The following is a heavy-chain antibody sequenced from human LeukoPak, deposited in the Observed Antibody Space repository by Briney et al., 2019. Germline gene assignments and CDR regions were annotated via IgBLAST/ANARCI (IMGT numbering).Heavy chain of an antibody. J-gene: IGHJ5*02. CDR2: INHSGIT. CDR1: GGSFSGYY. CDR3: ANRVLLWFGEPRAWFDP. Sequence: SETLSLTCAVYGGSFSGYYWSWIRQPPGTGLEGIGEINHSGITNSNPSLQSRVTLSVDTSKSKFSLKLSSVTAADTAVYYCANRVLLWFGEPRAWFDPWGQGTLVTVSS. D-gene: IGHD3-10*01. V-gene: IGHV4-34*01.